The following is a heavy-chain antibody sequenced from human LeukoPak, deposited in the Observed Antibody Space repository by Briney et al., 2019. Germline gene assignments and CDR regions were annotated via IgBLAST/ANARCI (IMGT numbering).Heavy chain of an antibody. J-gene: IGHJ5*02. Sequence: PSETLSLTCTVSGGSISSGGYYWSWIRQPPGKGLEWIGYIYHSGSTYYNPSLKSRVTISVDRSKNQFSLKLSSVTAADTAVYYCARQIGEGSSWYSGGFDPWGQGTLVTVSS. CDR3: ARQIGEGSSWYSGGFDP. CDR2: IYHSGST. CDR1: GGSISSGGYY. D-gene: IGHD6-13*01. V-gene: IGHV4-30-2*01.